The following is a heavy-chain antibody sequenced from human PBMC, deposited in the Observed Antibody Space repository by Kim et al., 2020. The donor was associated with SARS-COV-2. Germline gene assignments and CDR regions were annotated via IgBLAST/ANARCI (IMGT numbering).Heavy chain of an antibody. J-gene: IGHJ4*02. CDR3: AQDSPTSDNGAC. Sequence: GGSLRLSCAASGFTFSNYAMSWVRQAPGKGLEWVSGISNSGHSTYYTDSVKGRFTISRDNSKNTLYLQMNSLRAEDTAFYYCAQDSPTSDNGACWGQGTLVTVSS. CDR1: GFTFSNYA. V-gene: IGHV3-23*01. CDR2: ISNSGHST. D-gene: IGHD2-2*01.